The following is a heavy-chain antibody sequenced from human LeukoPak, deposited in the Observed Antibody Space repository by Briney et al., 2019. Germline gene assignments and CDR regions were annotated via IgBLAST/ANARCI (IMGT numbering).Heavy chain of an antibody. CDR2: ISGSGGST. J-gene: IGHJ4*02. D-gene: IGHD6-6*01. V-gene: IGHV3-23*01. CDR1: GFTFSSYA. Sequence: GGSLRLPCAASGFTFSSYAMSWVRQAPGKGLEWVSAISGSGGSTYYADSVKGRFTISRDNSENTLYLQMNSLRAEDTAVYYCAKDQQAALTDYWGQGTLVTVSS. CDR3: AKDQQAALTDY.